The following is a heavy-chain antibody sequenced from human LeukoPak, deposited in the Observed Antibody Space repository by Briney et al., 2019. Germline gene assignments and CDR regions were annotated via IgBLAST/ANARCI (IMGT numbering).Heavy chain of an antibody. D-gene: IGHD4-23*01. CDR3: ARDKVTPLTPYYYGMDV. V-gene: IGHV1-46*01. CDR1: GYTFTSYY. CDR2: INPSGGST. J-gene: IGHJ6*02. Sequence: ASVTVSCKASGYTFTSYYMHWVRQAPGQGLEWMGIINPSGGSTSYAQKFQGRVTMTRDTSTSTVYMELSNLRSEDTAVYYCARDKVTPLTPYYYGMDVWGQGTTVTVSS.